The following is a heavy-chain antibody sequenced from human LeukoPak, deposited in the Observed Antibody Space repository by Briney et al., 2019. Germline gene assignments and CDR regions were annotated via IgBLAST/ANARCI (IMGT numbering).Heavy chain of an antibody. CDR3: ARGGSSWYGFDY. Sequence: GGSLRLSCAASGFTFSSYSMNWVRQAPGKGLEWVSYIRSSGSTIYYVDSVKGRFTISRDNAKNSLYLQMNSLRAEDTAVYYCARGGSSWYGFDYWGQGTLVTVSS. V-gene: IGHV3-48*01. CDR1: GFTFSSYS. D-gene: IGHD2-15*01. CDR2: IRSSGSTI. J-gene: IGHJ4*02.